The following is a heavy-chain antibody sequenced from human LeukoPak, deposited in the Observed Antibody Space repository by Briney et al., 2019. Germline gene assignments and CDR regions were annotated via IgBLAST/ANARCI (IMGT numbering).Heavy chain of an antibody. CDR2: ISSSSSYI. D-gene: IGHD6-19*01. Sequence: GGSLRPSCAASGFTFSSYSMNWVRQAPGKGLEWVSSISSSSSYIYYADSVKGRFTISRDNAKNSLYLQMNSLRAEDTAVYYCARDLEGQWLVEGGYFDHWGQGTLVTVSS. CDR1: GFTFSSYS. CDR3: ARDLEGQWLVEGGYFDH. J-gene: IGHJ4*02. V-gene: IGHV3-21*01.